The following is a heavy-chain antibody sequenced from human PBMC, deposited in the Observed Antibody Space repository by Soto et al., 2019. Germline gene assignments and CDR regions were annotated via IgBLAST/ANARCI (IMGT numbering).Heavy chain of an antibody. J-gene: IGHJ3*02. V-gene: IGHV4-59*01. CDR2: IYYSGST. D-gene: IGHD4-17*01. Sequence: SETLSLTCTVSGGSISSYYWSWIRQPPGKGLEWIGYIYYSGSTNYNPSLKSRVTISVDTSKNQFSLKLSSVTAADTAVYYCASWSTVTTERSDAFDIRGTGPMVTVSS. CDR3: ASWSTVTTERSDAFDI. CDR1: GGSISSYY.